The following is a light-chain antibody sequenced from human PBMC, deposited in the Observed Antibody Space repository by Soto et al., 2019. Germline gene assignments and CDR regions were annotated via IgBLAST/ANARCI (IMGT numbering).Light chain of an antibody. CDR2: DTS. CDR1: QRVSSD. J-gene: IGKJ5*01. CDR3: QQYSNLLPIT. Sequence: EIVMTQSPATLSVSPGGRATLSCMASQRVSSDLAWYQQKPGQAPRLVIYDTSTRATGIPARFSGSGSGTEFTLTISSLQSEDFAVYYCQQYSNLLPITVGQGTRLEFK. V-gene: IGKV3-15*01.